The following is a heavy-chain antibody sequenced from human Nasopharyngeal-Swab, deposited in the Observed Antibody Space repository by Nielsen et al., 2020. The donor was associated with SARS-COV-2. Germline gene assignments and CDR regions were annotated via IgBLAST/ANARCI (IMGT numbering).Heavy chain of an antibody. D-gene: IGHD6-13*01. CDR2: IYFRGST. CDR3: ARAGIATPGSSWFDP. V-gene: IGHV4-61*02. Sequence: SETLSLTCTVSGGSISSDNYYWSWIRQPAGKGLEWIGRIYFRGSTNYSPSLKSRVTIAVDTSKNQFSLKLSSVTAADTAVYYCARAGIATPGSSWFDPWGQGALVTVSS. J-gene: IGHJ5*02. CDR1: GGSISSDNYY.